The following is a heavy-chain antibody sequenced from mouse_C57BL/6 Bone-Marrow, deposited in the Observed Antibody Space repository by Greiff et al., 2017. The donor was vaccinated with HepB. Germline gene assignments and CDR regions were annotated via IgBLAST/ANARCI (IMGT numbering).Heavy chain of an antibody. V-gene: IGHV14-4*01. CDR2: IDPENGDT. D-gene: IGHD2-3*01. Sequence: EVKLMESGAELVRPGASVKLSCTASGFNIKDDYMHWVKQRPEQGLEWIGWIDPENGDTEYASKFQGKATITADTSSNTAYLQRSSLTSEDTAVYYCTPDDGVYSAYAMDYWGQGTSVTVSS. CDR3: TPDDGVYSAYAMDY. J-gene: IGHJ4*01. CDR1: GFNIKDDY.